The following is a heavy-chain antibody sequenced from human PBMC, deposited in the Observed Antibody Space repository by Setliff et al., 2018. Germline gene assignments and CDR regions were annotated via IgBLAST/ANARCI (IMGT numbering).Heavy chain of an antibody. CDR3: ARGVSSVSWTPRY. CDR2: IDYSGST. Sequence: ASETLSLTCTVSGYPINTHYWSWIRQSPGKGLEWIGYIDYSGSTNYNPSLKSRVTISVDMSKNQFSLKLSSVIAADTAVYYCARGVSSVSWTPRYWGRGILVTV. J-gene: IGHJ4*02. D-gene: IGHD6-19*01. V-gene: IGHV4-59*08. CDR1: GYPINTHY.